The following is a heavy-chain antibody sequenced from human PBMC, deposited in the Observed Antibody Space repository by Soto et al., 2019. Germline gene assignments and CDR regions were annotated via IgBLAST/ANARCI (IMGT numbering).Heavy chain of an antibody. CDR1: GYTFTSYG. J-gene: IGHJ6*02. D-gene: IGHD3-10*01. CDR3: ARDGYYYGSGSYVRYYGMDV. CDR2: ISAYNGNT. V-gene: IGHV1-18*04. Sequence: SVKVSCKASGYTFTSYGISWVRQAPGQGLEWMGWISAYNGNTNYAQKLQGRVTMTTDTSTSTAYMELRSLRSDDTAVYYCARDGYYYGSGSYVRYYGMDVWGQGTTVAVAS.